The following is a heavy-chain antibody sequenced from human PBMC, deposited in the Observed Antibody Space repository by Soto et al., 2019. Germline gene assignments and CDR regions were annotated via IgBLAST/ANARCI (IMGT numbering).Heavy chain of an antibody. V-gene: IGHV3-13*01. CDR3: ARDGESECIDV. CDR1: GSTFSSYD. CDR2: VGTVGDT. Sequence: EVRLVEAGGGSVQPGGSLRISCAASGSTFSSYDMHWVRQATGKGLEWVSSVGTVGDTYYSDSVKGRFTISRENAKNSFYLQMNSLRAGDKAVYYCARDGESECIDVWGQGTTVTVSS. J-gene: IGHJ6*02. D-gene: IGHD3-10*01.